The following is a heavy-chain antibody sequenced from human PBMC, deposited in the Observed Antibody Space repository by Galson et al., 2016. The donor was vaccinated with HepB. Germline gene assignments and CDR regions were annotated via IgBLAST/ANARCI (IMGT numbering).Heavy chain of an antibody. V-gene: IGHV4-39*01. J-gene: IGHJ6*03. D-gene: IGHD6-19*01. CDR2: IYYTGST. Sequence: ETLSLTCIVSGGSISSDYYWGWIRQTPGRGLEWIGSIYYTGSTNYSPSLESRVTISVDTSKNQLYLSLSSVTAADTAVYYCATGIVVAGRMYYYYMDVWGKGTSVTVSS. CDR1: GGSISSDYY. CDR3: ATGIVVAGRMYYYYMDV.